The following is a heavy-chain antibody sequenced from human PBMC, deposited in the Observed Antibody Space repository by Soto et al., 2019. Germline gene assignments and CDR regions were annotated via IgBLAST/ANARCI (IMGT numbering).Heavy chain of an antibody. V-gene: IGHV3-66*01. CDR3: ARRALTRGFVDY. CDR2: IFPGGST. J-gene: IGHJ4*02. D-gene: IGHD3-10*01. CDR1: GFTVSSNF. Sequence: EVQLLESGGGLVQPGGSLRLSCAASGFTVSSNFMNWVRQAPGKGLEWLSVIFPGGSTYYTDSMKGRFTISRDISKNTVFLQLNSLRAGDTAVYFCARRALTRGFVDYWGQGTLVTVSS.